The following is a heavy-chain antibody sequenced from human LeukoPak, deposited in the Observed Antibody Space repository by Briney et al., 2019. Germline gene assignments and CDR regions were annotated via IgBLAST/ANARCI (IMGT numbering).Heavy chain of an antibody. J-gene: IGHJ4*02. D-gene: IGHD2-15*01. CDR3: ARFRYCSGGSCYYRGYFDY. Sequence: ASVKVSCKASGGTFSSYAISWVRQAPGQGLEWMGGIIPIFGTANYAQKFQGRVTITADKSTSTAYMELSSLRSEDTAAYYCARFRYCSGGSCYYRGYFDYWGQGTLVTVSS. V-gene: IGHV1-69*06. CDR1: GGTFSSYA. CDR2: IIPIFGTA.